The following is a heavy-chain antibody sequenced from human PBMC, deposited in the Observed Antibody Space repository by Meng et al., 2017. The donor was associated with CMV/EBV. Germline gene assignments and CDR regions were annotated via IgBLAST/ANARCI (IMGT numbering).Heavy chain of an antibody. J-gene: IGHJ4*02. D-gene: IGHD4/OR15-4a*01. V-gene: IGHV4-34*01. Sequence: GSLRLSCAASGFTFSSYSMNWVRQAPGKGLEWIGEINHSGSTNYNPSLKSRVTISVDTSKNQFSLKLSSVTAADTAVYYCARVRGASDYWGQGTLVTVSS. CDR1: GFTFSSYS. CDR3: ARVRGASDY. CDR2: INHSGST.